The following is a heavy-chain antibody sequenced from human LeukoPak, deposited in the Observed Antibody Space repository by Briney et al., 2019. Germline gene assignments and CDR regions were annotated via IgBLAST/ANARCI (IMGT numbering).Heavy chain of an antibody. CDR2: LYSGGDT. J-gene: IGHJ4*02. Sequence: GGSLRLSCAASGFIVRSNYMSWVRQAPGKGLEWVSVLYSGGDTYYADSVKGRFTFSRDNSKNTLYLQMNSLRAEDTAVYYCAREYYYDRSGYLFDYWGQGTLVTVSS. CDR3: AREYYYDRSGYLFDY. D-gene: IGHD3-22*01. CDR1: GFIVRSNY. V-gene: IGHV3-66*02.